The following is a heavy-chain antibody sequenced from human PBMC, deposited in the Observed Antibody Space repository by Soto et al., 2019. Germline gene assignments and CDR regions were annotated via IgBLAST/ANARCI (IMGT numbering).Heavy chain of an antibody. V-gene: IGHV3-23*01. CDR3: AKNRRFGSSPYYMDV. J-gene: IGHJ6*03. D-gene: IGHD6-13*01. Sequence: PGGSLRLSCAASGFTFSSYAMSWVRQAPGKGLEWVSAISGSGGSTYYADSVKGRFTISRDNSKNTLYLQMNSLRAEDTAVYYCAKNRRFGSSPYYMDVWGKGTTVTVSS. CDR1: GFTFSSYA. CDR2: ISGSGGST.